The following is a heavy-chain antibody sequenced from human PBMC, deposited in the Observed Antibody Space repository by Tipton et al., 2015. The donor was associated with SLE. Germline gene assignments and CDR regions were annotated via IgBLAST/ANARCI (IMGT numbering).Heavy chain of an antibody. D-gene: IGHD2-15*01. CDR1: GGSISSGGYS. J-gene: IGHJ3*01. CDR2: IYHSGST. CDR3: ARAECSGGSCWWYFDL. V-gene: IGHV4-30-2*01. Sequence: TLSLTCAVSGGSISSGGYSWSWIRQPPGKGLEWIGYIYHSGSTYYNPSLKSRVTISVDRSKNQFSLKLSSVTAADTAVYYCARAECSGGSCWWYFDLWGQGTMVTVSS.